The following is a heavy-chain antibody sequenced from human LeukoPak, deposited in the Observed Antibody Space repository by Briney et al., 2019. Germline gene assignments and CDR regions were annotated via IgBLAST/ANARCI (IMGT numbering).Heavy chain of an antibody. V-gene: IGHV4-38-2*02. CDR2: IYHSGSA. J-gene: IGHJ5*02. CDR1: GYSISRGYQ. D-gene: IGHD2-2*01. Sequence: SETLSLTCGVSGYSISRGYQWAWIRQSPGKGLEWIGSIYHSGSAHYNPSLKRRLTISVETSKNQFSLNMYSVTAADTAVYYCARDPRWLTPDCTSTSCYENYFDPWGQGTLVTVSS. CDR3: ARDPRWLTPDCTSTSCYENYFDP.